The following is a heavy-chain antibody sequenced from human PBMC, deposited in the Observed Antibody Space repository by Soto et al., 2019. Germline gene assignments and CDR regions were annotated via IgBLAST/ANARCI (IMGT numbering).Heavy chain of an antibody. Sequence: QVQLVESGGGLVKPGGSLRLSCAASGFTFSNYYLTWIRQAPGKGLEWISYISSSGSPAYYADSVKGRFTISRDNAKNSLYLQMNSLRAEDTAVYYCARAINWNYDFDYGGQGTLVTVSS. CDR2: ISSSGSPA. D-gene: IGHD1-7*01. CDR3: ARAINWNYDFDY. J-gene: IGHJ4*02. CDR1: GFTFSNYY. V-gene: IGHV3-11*01.